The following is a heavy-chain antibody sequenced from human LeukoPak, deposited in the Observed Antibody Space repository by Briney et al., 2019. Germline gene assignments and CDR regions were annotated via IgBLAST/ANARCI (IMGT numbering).Heavy chain of an antibody. J-gene: IGHJ4*02. Sequence: GASVKVSCKASGYTFTSYGISWVRQAPGQGLEWMGWISAYNGNTNYAQKLQGRVTMTTDTSTSTAYMELRSLRSDDTAVYYCARELAVVTAYYFDYWGQGTLVTVSS. V-gene: IGHV1-18*01. D-gene: IGHD2-21*02. CDR2: ISAYNGNT. CDR3: ARELAVVTAYYFDY. CDR1: GYTFTSYG.